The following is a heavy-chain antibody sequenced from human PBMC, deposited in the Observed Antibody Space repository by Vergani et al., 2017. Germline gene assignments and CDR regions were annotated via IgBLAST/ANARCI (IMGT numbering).Heavy chain of an antibody. CDR3: TAGYGSSWYDGYYYYGMDV. CDR2: IKSKTDGGTT. D-gene: IGHD6-13*01. J-gene: IGHJ6*02. Sequence: EVQLVESGGGLVKPGGSLRLSCAASGFTFSNAWMSWVRQAPGKGLEWVGRIKSKTDGGTTDYAAPVKGRFTISRDDSKNTLYLQMNSLNTEDTAVYYCTAGYGSSWYDGYYYYGMDVWGQGTTVTVSS. CDR1: GFTFSNAW. V-gene: IGHV3-15*01.